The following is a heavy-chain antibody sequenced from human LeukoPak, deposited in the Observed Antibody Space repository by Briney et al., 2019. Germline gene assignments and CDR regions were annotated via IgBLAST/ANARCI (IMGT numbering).Heavy chain of an antibody. CDR3: ARGYSGCFHY. V-gene: IGHV1-3*01. CDR2: INAGNGNT. Sequence: ASVKVSCKASGYTFTSYAMHWVRQAPGQRLEWMGWINAGNGNTKYSQRFQDRVTITMDTSASTVYMEMNDLGSEDTAVYYCARGYSGCFHYWGQGALVTASS. CDR1: GYTFTSYA. J-gene: IGHJ4*02. D-gene: IGHD1-26*01.